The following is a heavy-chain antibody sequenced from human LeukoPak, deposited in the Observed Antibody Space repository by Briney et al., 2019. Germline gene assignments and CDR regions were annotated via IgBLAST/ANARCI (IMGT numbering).Heavy chain of an antibody. CDR1: GYTFTGYY. CDR2: INPNSGGT. D-gene: IGHD3-22*01. J-gene: IGHJ4*02. CDR3: ARGYLYYYDVSGYPFDY. Sequence: ASVKVSCKASGYTFTGYYMHWVRQAPGQGLEWMGWINPNSGGTNYAQKFQGRVTMTRDTSISTAYMELRRLRPDDTAVYYCARGYLYYYDVSGYPFDYWGQGTLVTVSS. V-gene: IGHV1-2*02.